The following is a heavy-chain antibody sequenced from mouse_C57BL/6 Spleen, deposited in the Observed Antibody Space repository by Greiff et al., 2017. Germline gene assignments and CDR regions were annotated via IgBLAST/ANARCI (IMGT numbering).Heavy chain of an antibody. CDR2: ISYDGSN. D-gene: IGHD1-1*01. Sequence: EVQLQQSGPGLVKPSQSLSLTCSVTGYSITSGYYWNWIRQFPGNKLEWMSYISYDGSNNYNPSLKNRISITRDTSKNQFFLKLNSVTTEDTATYYCARVTTVKYAMDYWGQGTSVTVSS. V-gene: IGHV3-6*01. CDR1: GYSITSGYY. J-gene: IGHJ4*01. CDR3: ARVTTVKYAMDY.